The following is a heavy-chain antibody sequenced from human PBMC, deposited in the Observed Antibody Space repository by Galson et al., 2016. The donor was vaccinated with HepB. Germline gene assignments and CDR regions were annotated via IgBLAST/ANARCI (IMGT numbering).Heavy chain of an antibody. V-gene: IGHV3-23*01. CDR3: AKAELMTSWPFYYYAMDV. Sequence: SLRLSCAASGFPFSSYAMSWVRQSPGKGLEWVSGISATGGVTWYADSVKGRFTISRDTSGNTLYLEMNHWRAEDTAVFYCAKAELMTSWPFYYYAMDVWGQGTTVTVSS. CDR2: ISATGGVT. J-gene: IGHJ6*02. CDR1: GFPFSSYA. D-gene: IGHD1-14*01.